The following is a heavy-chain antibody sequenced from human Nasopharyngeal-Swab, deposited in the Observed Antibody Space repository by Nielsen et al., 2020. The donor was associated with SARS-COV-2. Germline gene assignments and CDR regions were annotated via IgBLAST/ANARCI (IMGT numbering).Heavy chain of an antibody. J-gene: IGHJ4*02. CDR1: GYSFTTSW. V-gene: IGHV5-51*01. D-gene: IGHD5-24*01. Sequence: GESLKISCKGSGYSFTTSWIGWVRQMPGKGLEWMGIIHPTDSDTRYSPSFQGQVTISADKSISTAYLQWSSLKASDTAMYYCARGADGYSSYFDFWGQGTLVTVSS. CDR2: IHPTDSDT. CDR3: ARGADGYSSYFDF.